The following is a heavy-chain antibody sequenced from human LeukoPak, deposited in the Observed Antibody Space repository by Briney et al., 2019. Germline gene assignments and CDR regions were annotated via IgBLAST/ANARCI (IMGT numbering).Heavy chain of an antibody. J-gene: IGHJ4*02. Sequence: SVKVSCKASGGTNVAISWVRQAPGHELEWMGGIITHFGTPDYSQRFQGRITITADESTGTAYMELGSLRSEDTAVYYCARDAMVGATSDYWGQGTLVTVSS. CDR1: GGTNVA. CDR2: IITHFGTP. D-gene: IGHD1-26*01. CDR3: ARDAMVGATSDY. V-gene: IGHV1-69*13.